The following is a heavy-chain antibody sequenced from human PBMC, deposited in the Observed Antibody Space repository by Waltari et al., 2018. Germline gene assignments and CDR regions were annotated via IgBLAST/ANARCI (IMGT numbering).Heavy chain of an antibody. Sequence: QVQLQESGPGLVKPSETLSLTCAVSGYSISSGYYWGWIRQPPGKGLEWIGSIYHSGSTYYNPSLKSRVTISVETSKNQFSLKLSSVTAADTAVYYCARSLGGSYSGHWGQGTLVTVSS. D-gene: IGHD1-26*01. CDR3: ARSLGGSYSGH. CDR2: IYHSGST. CDR1: GYSISSGYY. J-gene: IGHJ4*02. V-gene: IGHV4-38-2*01.